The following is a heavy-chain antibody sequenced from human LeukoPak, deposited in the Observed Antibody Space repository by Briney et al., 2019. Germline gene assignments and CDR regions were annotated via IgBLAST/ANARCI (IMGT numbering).Heavy chain of an antibody. CDR2: IYYSGST. Sequence: PSETLSLTCTVSGGSISSSSYYWGWIRQPPGKGLEWIGSIYYSGSTYYNPSLKSRVTISVNTSKNQFSLKLSSVTAADTAVYYCARDWFHSSSWYGYFDYWGQGTLVTVSS. CDR3: ARDWFHSSSWYGYFDY. J-gene: IGHJ4*02. V-gene: IGHV4-39*07. CDR1: GGSISSSSYY. D-gene: IGHD6-13*01.